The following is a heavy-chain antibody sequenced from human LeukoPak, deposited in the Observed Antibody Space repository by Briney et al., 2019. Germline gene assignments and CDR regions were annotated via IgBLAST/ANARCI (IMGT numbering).Heavy chain of an antibody. CDR2: INPTSGST. CDR3: ARDASYWIPWDY. Sequence: ASVKVSCKASGYTFTSYGISWVRQAPGQGLEGMGWINPTSGSTNYAQKFQGRVTMTRDTSISTAYMELSRLRSDDTAVYYWARDASYWIPWDYFVQGTLVTVSS. J-gene: IGHJ4*02. CDR1: GYTFTSYG. V-gene: IGHV1-2*02. D-gene: IGHD1-26*01.